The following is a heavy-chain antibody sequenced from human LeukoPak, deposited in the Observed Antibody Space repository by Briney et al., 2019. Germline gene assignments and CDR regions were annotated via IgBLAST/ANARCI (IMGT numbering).Heavy chain of an antibody. Sequence: PSETLSLTCTVSGGSISSYYWSWIRQPPGKGLEWIGYIYYSGSTNYNPSLKSRVTISVDTSKNQFSLKLSSVTAADTAVYYCAREKLEGAFDIWGQGTMVTVSS. D-gene: IGHD1-1*01. CDR2: IYYSGST. CDR3: AREKLEGAFDI. J-gene: IGHJ3*02. CDR1: GGSISSYY. V-gene: IGHV4-59*01.